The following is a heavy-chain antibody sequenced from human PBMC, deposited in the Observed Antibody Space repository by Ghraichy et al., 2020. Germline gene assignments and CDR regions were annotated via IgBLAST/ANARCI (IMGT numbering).Heavy chain of an antibody. CDR1: GDSISNDGYF. CDR3: AVYVDYIGYYFDY. CDR2: IYHSGTTDY. V-gene: IGHV4-31*03. Sequence: SETLSLTCTVFGDSISNDGYFWTWIRQRPGKGLEWIGNIYHSGTTDYNYNPSLKSRVTMAVDTSKNQFSLKLNSVTAADTAVYYCAVYVDYIGYYFDYWGQGTLVTVSS. J-gene: IGHJ4*02. D-gene: IGHD4-17*01.